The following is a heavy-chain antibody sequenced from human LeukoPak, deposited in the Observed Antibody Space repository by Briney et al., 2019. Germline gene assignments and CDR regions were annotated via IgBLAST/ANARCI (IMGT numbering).Heavy chain of an antibody. CDR3: ARSHYDGSGSYYNLDY. Sequence: SCKASGYTFTDYYMHWVRQAPGKGLEWVAVIWYDGSSEYYADSVRGRFTISRDNSKNTLSLQMNSLTAEDTSIYYCARSHYDGSGSYYNLDYWGQGTLVTVSS. CDR1: GYTFTDYY. CDR2: IWYDGSSE. V-gene: IGHV3-33*01. D-gene: IGHD3-10*01. J-gene: IGHJ4*02.